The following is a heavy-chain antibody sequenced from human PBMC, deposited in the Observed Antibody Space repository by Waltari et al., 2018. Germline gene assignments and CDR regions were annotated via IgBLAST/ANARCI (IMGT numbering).Heavy chain of an antibody. V-gene: IGHV1-46*01. CDR1: GYTFTSYY. J-gene: IGHJ6*03. Sequence: QVQLVQSGAEVKKPGASVKVSCKASGYTFTSYYMHWVRQAPGQGLEWMGIINPSGGSTSYAQKFQGRVTMTRDTSISTAYMELSRLRSDDTAVYYCARKARANSYYMDVWGKGTTVTVSS. CDR2: INPSGGST. CDR3: ARKARANSYYMDV.